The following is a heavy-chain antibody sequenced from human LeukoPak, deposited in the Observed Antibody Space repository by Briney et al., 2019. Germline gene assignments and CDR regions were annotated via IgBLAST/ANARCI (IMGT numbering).Heavy chain of an antibody. D-gene: IGHD3-22*01. Sequence: ASVKVSCKASGYTFTSYDINWVRQATGQGLEWMGWMNPNSGNTGYAQKFQGRVTMTRNTSISTAYMELSSLRSEDTAVYYCARYYYDSSGYPHYYYYGMDVWGQGTTVTVSS. CDR2: MNPNSGNT. J-gene: IGHJ6*02. CDR1: GYTFTSYD. V-gene: IGHV1-8*01. CDR3: ARYYYDSSGYPHYYYYGMDV.